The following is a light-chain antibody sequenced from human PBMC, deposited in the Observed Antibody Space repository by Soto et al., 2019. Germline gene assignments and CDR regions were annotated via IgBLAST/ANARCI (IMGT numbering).Light chain of an antibody. Sequence: QSVLTQPPSVSATPGHKVTISCSGSSSNIGNNYVSWYQQFPGAAPKLLIYDNYWRPSGIPDRFSASKSGTSATLGITGLQTGVEADYYCATWDSSLSAVVVGGGTKLTVL. V-gene: IGLV1-51*01. J-gene: IGLJ2*01. CDR1: SSNIGNNY. CDR2: DNY. CDR3: ATWDSSLSAVV.